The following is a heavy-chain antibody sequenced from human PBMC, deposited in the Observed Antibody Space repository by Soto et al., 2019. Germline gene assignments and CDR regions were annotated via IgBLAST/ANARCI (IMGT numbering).Heavy chain of an antibody. J-gene: IGHJ6*01. CDR2: IYHSVTT. CDR3: GRRYG. CDR1: GYSLTSGYQ. V-gene: IGHV4-38-2*01. Sequence: PSETLSLTCGVSGYSLTSGYQCGWIRQPPGKGLEWIGTIYHSVTTYYNPSLMRRVTMSVDTSKKQFSLKVTSATAADTAVYFCGRRYG.